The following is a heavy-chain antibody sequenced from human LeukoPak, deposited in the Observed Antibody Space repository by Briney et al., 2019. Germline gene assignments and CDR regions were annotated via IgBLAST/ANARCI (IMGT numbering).Heavy chain of an antibody. J-gene: IGHJ4*02. Sequence: PGGSLRLSCAASGFTFSSYTMSWVRQAPGKGLEWVSAISGSGGSTYYADSVKGRFTISRDNSKNTLYLQMNSLRAEGTAVYYCAKGEAAALREFDYWGQGTLVTVSS. CDR1: GFTFSSYT. V-gene: IGHV3-23*01. D-gene: IGHD6-13*01. CDR3: AKGEAAALREFDY. CDR2: ISGSGGST.